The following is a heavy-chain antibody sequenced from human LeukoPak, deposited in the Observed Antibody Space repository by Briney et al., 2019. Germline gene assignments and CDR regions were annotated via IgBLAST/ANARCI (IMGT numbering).Heavy chain of an antibody. J-gene: IGHJ4*02. Sequence: SGGSLRLSCAASGFTFSSFGMSWVRQAPGKGLEWVSYINYDGRDVYYADSVKGRFTTSRDNAKNSLYLQVNSLRDEDTAVYYCARDLYSYGRFDYWGQGTLVTISS. CDR2: INYDGRDV. D-gene: IGHD5-18*01. CDR3: ARDLYSYGRFDY. CDR1: GFTFSSFG. V-gene: IGHV3-48*02.